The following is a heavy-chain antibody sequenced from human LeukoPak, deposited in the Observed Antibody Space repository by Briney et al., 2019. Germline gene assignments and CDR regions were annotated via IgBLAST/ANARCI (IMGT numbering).Heavy chain of an antibody. CDR2: ISSSSSTI. CDR3: ASNGREHCTNTNCYSYYFDY. D-gene: IGHD2-2*01. V-gene: IGHV3-48*01. CDR1: GFTFSSYS. Sequence: GGSLRLSCAASGFTFSSYSMNWVRQAPGRGLEWVSYISSSSSTIYYADSVKGRFTISRDNSKNTLYLQMNSLRAEDTAVYYCASNGREHCTNTNCYSYYFDYWGQGALVTVSS. J-gene: IGHJ4*02.